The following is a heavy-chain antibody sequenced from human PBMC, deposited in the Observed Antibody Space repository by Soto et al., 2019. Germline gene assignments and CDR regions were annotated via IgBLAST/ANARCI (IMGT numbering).Heavy chain of an antibody. CDR2: ISAYNGNT. D-gene: IGHD1-26*01. V-gene: IGHV1-18*01. CDR3: ARVVGALGHWFDP. J-gene: IGHJ5*02. CDR1: GYNFNSYT. Sequence: QVQLVQSGAEVKKPGASVKVSCKASGYNFNSYTISWVRQAPGQGLEWMGRISAYNGNTNYAQKLTGRGTMTTDTSRGTAYMELGSLRSDDTAVYHCARVVGALGHWFDPWGQGTLVTVSS.